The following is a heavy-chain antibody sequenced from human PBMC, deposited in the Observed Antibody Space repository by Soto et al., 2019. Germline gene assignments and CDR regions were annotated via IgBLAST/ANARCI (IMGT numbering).Heavy chain of an antibody. J-gene: IGHJ5*02. CDR2: IYPSGSP. CDR3: ARDRATGTFDP. V-gene: IGHV4-4*07. CDR1: GGSISNYY. Sequence: SETLSLTCTVSGGSISNYYWSWIRQPAGKGLEWIGRIYPSGSPNYNPSLKSRVAMSVDTSKNHFSLRLSSVTAADTAVYYCARDRATGTFDPWGQGTLVPVYS.